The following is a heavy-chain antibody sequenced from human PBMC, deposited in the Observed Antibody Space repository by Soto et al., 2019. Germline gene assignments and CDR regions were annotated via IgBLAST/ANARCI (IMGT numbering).Heavy chain of an antibody. CDR3: ARVPSSSGRAHFDY. D-gene: IGHD3-3*01. Sequence: QVQLVESGGGVVQPGRSLRLSCAASGFTFSSYAMHWVRQAPGKGLEWVAVISYDGSNKYYVDSVKGRFTISRDNSKNMLYLQMNSLRAEDTAVYYCARVPSSSGRAHFDYWGQGTMVTVSS. J-gene: IGHJ4*02. CDR2: ISYDGSNK. V-gene: IGHV3-30-3*01. CDR1: GFTFSSYA.